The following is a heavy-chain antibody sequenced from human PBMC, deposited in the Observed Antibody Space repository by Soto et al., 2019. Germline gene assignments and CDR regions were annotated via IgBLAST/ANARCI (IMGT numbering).Heavy chain of an antibody. Sequence: QVQLVQSGAEVKKPGASVKVSCKASGYTFTSYDNIWVRQATGQGLEWMGWMNPSTGNTDSAEKFQGRLTMTRNTSMSTVYMELSSRRFEDSAVYYCARGRIIVAGGFDPWGQGTLVTVSS. CDR3: ARGRIIVAGGFDP. J-gene: IGHJ5*02. D-gene: IGHD6-19*01. V-gene: IGHV1-8*01. CDR1: GYTFTSYD. CDR2: MNPSTGNT.